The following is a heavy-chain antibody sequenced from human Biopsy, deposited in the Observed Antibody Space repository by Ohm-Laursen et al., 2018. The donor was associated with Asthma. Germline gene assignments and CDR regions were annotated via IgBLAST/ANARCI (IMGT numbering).Heavy chain of an antibody. D-gene: IGHD7-27*01. V-gene: IGHV4-31*03. CDR3: ARWGSFGFDY. J-gene: IGHJ4*02. CDR1: GGPISSGGYY. CDR2: IYYSGST. Sequence: SDTLSLTCTVSGGPISSGGYYWSWIRQHPGKGLEWIGYIYYSGSTYYNPSLKSRVTISVDTSKNQFSLNLSPVTAADTAVYYCARWGSFGFDYWGQGTLVTVSS.